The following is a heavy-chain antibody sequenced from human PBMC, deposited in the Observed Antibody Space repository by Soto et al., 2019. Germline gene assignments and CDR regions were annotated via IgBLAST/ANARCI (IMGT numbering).Heavy chain of an antibody. CDR2: TNPDGRTI. Sequence: PPGSLRLSCAASAFSFSTSWIHWVRQAPGEGLVWVSRTNPDGRTINYADSVKGRFTISRDNAKNTLYLQMNIPRHEDTAVYFWGTAGNYRFDNWGLGTLVTVSS. CDR1: AFSFSTSW. V-gene: IGHV3-74*01. D-gene: IGHD1-1*01. CDR3: GTAGNYRFDN. J-gene: IGHJ4*02.